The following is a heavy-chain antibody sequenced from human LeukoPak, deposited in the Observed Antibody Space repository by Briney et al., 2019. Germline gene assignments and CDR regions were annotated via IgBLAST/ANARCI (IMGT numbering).Heavy chain of an antibody. V-gene: IGHV4-59*01. Sequence: SETLSLTCTVSGGSISSYYWSWIRQPPGKGLEWIGYIYYSGSTNYNPSLKSRVTISVDTSKNQFSLKLSSVTAADTAVYYCARGYSYGLNFGYWGQGTLVTVSS. CDR1: GGSISSYY. CDR2: IYYSGST. J-gene: IGHJ4*02. CDR3: ARGYSYGLNFGY. D-gene: IGHD5-18*01.